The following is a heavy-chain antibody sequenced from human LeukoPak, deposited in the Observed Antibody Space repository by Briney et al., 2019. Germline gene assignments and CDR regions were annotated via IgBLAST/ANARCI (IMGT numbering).Heavy chain of an antibody. Sequence: GGSLRLSCAASGFTFSSYAMSWVRQAPGKGLEWVSSSGTAGGTYYADSVKGRFTISRDNSENTLYLQMNSLRTEDTALYYCAKGAMRPQLSDWGQGTLVTVSS. CDR3: AKGAMRPQLSD. CDR1: GFTFSSYA. D-gene: IGHD6-13*01. J-gene: IGHJ4*02. V-gene: IGHV3-23*01. CDR2: SGTAGGT.